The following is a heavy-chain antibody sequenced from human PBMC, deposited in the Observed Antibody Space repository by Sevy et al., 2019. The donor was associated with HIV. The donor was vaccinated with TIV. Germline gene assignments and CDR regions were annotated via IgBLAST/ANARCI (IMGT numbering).Heavy chain of an antibody. CDR3: ARGMSAFHFFD. D-gene: IGHD3-3*02. CDR2: INPSSGSI. CDR1: GYVFTSYY. J-gene: IGHJ1*01. Sequence: ASVKVSCKASGYVFTSYYINWVRQAPGQGLEWMGTINPSSGSISYSQMIQGRVTMTRDTSTSTVYMELNSLRSDDTAKYYCARGMSAFHFFDWGQGTLVTVSS. V-gene: IGHV1-46*01.